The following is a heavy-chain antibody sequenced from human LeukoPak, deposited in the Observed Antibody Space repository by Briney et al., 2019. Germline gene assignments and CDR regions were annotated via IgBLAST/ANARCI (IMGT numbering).Heavy chain of an antibody. Sequence: ASVKVSCKASGYTFTSYYMHWVRQAPGQGLEWMGIINPSGGSTSYAQKFQDRVTMTRDTSTSTVYMELGSLRSEDTAVYYCARAVGATRRYFNYWGQGTLVTVSS. J-gene: IGHJ4*02. D-gene: IGHD1-26*01. CDR1: GYTFTSYY. CDR3: ARAVGATRRYFNY. CDR2: INPSGGST. V-gene: IGHV1-46*01.